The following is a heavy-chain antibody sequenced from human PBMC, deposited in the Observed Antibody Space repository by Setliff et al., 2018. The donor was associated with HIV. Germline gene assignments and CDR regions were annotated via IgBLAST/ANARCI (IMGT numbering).Heavy chain of an antibody. Sequence: ASVKVSCKASGYTFINYDINWARQAPGQGLQWMGWVNPHSGNTGYAPTFQGRLSMTRDTSTNTAYMELYTLETHDTAVYYCARGSNNYGAYILYGMDIWGQGTSVTV. D-gene: IGHD4-17*01. J-gene: IGHJ6*02. CDR2: VNPHSGNT. CDR3: ARGSNNYGAYILYGMDI. V-gene: IGHV1-8*02. CDR1: GYTFINYD.